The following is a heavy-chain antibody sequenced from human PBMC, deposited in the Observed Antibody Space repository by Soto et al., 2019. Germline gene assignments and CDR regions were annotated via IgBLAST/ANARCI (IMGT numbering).Heavy chain of an antibody. CDR1: GFTVSSNY. V-gene: IGHV3-53*02. D-gene: IGHD6-6*01. Sequence: EVQLVETGGGLFQPGGSLRLSCAASGFTVSSNYMSWVRQAPGKGLEWVSVIYSGGSTYYADSVKGRFTISRDNSKNTLYLQMNSLRAEDTAVYYCARDHIEYSSSSSDYYYGMDVWGQGTTVTVSS. CDR3: ARDHIEYSSSSSDYYYGMDV. J-gene: IGHJ6*02. CDR2: IYSGGST.